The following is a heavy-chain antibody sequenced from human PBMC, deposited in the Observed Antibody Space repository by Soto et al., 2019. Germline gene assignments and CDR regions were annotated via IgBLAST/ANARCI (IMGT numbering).Heavy chain of an antibody. CDR2: INAGNGNT. J-gene: IGHJ3*02. CDR3: ASAAFITIFGVTDAFDI. Sequence: ASVKVSCKASGYTFTSYAMHWVRQAPGQRLEWMGWINAGNGNTKYSQKFQGRVTITRDTSASTAYMELSSLRSEDTAVYYCASAAFITIFGVTDAFDIWGQGTMVTVSS. D-gene: IGHD3-3*01. V-gene: IGHV1-3*01. CDR1: GYTFTSYA.